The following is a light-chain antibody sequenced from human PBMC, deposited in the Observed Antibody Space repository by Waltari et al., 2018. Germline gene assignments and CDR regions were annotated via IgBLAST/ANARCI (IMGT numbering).Light chain of an antibody. J-gene: IGLJ3*02. V-gene: IGLV1-44*01. CDR3: AAWDDSLNGWV. CDR2: SNN. Sequence: QSVLTQPPSASGTPGQRVTIPCSGSSSNIGSNTVNWYQQLPGTAPKLLIYSNNQRPSGDPDRFSGSKSGTLASLAISGLQSEDEADYYCAAWDDSLNGWVFGGGTKLTVL. CDR1: SSNIGSNT.